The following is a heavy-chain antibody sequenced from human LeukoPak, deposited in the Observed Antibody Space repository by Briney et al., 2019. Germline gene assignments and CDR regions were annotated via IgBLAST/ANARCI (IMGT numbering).Heavy chain of an antibody. V-gene: IGHV4-4*07. CDR1: GGSISSYY. Sequence: SETLSLTCTVSGGSISSYYWSWIRQPAGKGLEWIGRIYTSGSTNYNPSLKSRVTMSVDTSKNQFSLKLSSVTAADTAVYYCARDFRMTTVTTHWFDPWGQGTLVTVSS. CDR3: ARDFRMTTVTTHWFDP. CDR2: IYTSGST. J-gene: IGHJ5*02. D-gene: IGHD4-17*01.